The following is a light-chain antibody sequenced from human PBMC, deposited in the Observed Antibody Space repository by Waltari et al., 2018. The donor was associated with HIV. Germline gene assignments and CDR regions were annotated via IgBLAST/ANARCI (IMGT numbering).Light chain of an antibody. CDR1: SSDFGSYNL. V-gene: IGLV2-23*02. Sequence: QSALTQPASVSGSPGQSITISCTGTSSDFGSYNLVSWYQQHPGKAPKLMIYEVSKRPSGVSNRFSGSKSGNTASLTISGLRTEDEADYYCCSNAGRSTSFGGGTKLTVL. J-gene: IGLJ2*01. CDR3: CSNAGRSTS. CDR2: EVS.